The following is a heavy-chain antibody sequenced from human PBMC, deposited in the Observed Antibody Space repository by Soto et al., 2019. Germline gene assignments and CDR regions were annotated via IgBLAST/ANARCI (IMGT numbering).Heavy chain of an antibody. J-gene: IGHJ4*02. CDR1: GFTFSSYG. CDR3: AKIWDYYDSSGYFGPLDY. D-gene: IGHD3-22*01. Sequence: QVQLVESGGGVVQPGRSLRRSCAASGFTFSSYGRHWVRQAPGKGLEWVAVISYDGSNQYYADSVKGRFTISRDNSKNTLYLQMNSLRAEDTAVYYCAKIWDYYDSSGYFGPLDYWGQGTLVTVSS. V-gene: IGHV3-30*18. CDR2: ISYDGSNQ.